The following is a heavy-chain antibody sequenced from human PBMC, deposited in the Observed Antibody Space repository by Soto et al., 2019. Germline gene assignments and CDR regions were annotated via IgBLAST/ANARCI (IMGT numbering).Heavy chain of an antibody. CDR3: ARRDTSGFLRYFDN. V-gene: IGHV1-69*06. D-gene: IGHD3-3*01. J-gene: IGHJ4*02. CDR2: IVPNVGTV. CDR1: GGTLSSFINYP. Sequence: SVKVSCKASGGTLSSFINYPINWVRQAPGQGLKWMGGIVPNVGTVNYAQKFQGRVTITADKSTGTAYMEVSSLRSEDTALYYCARRDTSGFLRYFDNWGQGALVTVSS.